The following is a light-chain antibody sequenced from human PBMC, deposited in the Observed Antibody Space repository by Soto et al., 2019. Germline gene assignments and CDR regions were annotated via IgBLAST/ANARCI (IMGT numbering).Light chain of an antibody. J-gene: IGKJ1*01. Sequence: DIQMTQSPSTLSVSVGDRVTITCWASQTISSWLAWYQQKPGKAPKLLIYKASTLKSGVPSRLRGSGYGTELTITISSMQTDDFETYYCQHYNSYPEAFGQGTKVDIK. CDR3: QHYNSYPEA. CDR1: QTISSW. V-gene: IGKV1-5*03. CDR2: KAS.